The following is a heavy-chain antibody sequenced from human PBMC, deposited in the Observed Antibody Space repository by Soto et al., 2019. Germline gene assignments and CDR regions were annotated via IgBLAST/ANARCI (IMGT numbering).Heavy chain of an antibody. Sequence: QLQLQESGPGLVKPSETLSLTCTVSVGSISSSSYYWGWIRQPPGKGLEWIGSIYCSGSTYYNPSLMSRATISVDSSKNQFSLKLSSVTAAETAVYYCARQKYSGYDFPAYFDYWGQGPLVTVSS. J-gene: IGHJ4*02. D-gene: IGHD5-12*01. CDR1: VGSISSSSYY. V-gene: IGHV4-39*01. CDR3: ARQKYSGYDFPAYFDY. CDR2: IYCSGST.